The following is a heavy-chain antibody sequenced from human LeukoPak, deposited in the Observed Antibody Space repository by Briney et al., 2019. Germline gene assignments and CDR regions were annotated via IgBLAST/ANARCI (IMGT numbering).Heavy chain of an antibody. CDR2: ISTNGGIT. V-gene: IGHV3-64*01. CDR1: GFTFSHYA. CDR3: TRGGIQSTLAAFDY. Sequence: GGSLRLSCAASGFTFSHYAMHWVRQAPGKGLEYVSTISTNGGITYYANSVKGRFTISRDNSKNTLYLQMGSLRADDMAVYYCTRGGIQSTLAAFDYWGQGTLVTVSS. J-gene: IGHJ4*02. D-gene: IGHD1-14*01.